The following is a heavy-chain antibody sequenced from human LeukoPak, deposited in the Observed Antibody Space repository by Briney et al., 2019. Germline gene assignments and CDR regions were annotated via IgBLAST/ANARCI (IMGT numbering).Heavy chain of an antibody. Sequence: GGSLRLSCAASGFTFSSYAMHWVRQAPGKGLEYVSAISNGGGSTHYANSVKGRFAISRDNSKNTLYLQMGSLRAEDMAVYYCARPYYDIWSAYVYWGQGTLVTVSS. V-gene: IGHV3-64*01. CDR3: ARPYYDIWSAYVY. CDR2: ISNGGGST. D-gene: IGHD3-3*01. J-gene: IGHJ4*02. CDR1: GFTFSSYA.